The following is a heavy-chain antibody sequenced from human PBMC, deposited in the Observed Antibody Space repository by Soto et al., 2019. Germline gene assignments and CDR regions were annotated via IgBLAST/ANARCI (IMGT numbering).Heavy chain of an antibody. CDR2: IWYDGSNK. CDR1: GFTFSSYG. Sequence: GGSLRLSCAASGFTFSSYGMHWVRQAPGKGLEWVAVIWYDGSNKYYADSVKGRFTISRDNSKNTLYLQMNSLRAEDTAVYYCARGAFLATIPGPDYYYYGMDVWGQGTTVTVSS. V-gene: IGHV3-33*01. D-gene: IGHD5-12*01. CDR3: ARGAFLATIPGPDYYYYGMDV. J-gene: IGHJ6*02.